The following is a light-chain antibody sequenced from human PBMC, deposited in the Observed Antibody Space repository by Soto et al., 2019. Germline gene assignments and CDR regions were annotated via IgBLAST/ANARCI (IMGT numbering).Light chain of an antibody. Sequence: QSVLTQPASVSGSPGQSITISCTGTSSDVGSYNLVSWYQQHPGKAPKLMIYEVSKRPSGVSNRFSGSKSGNTASLTISGLQAEDEGDYYCSSYTTSSTRVFGTGTKVTVL. V-gene: IGLV2-14*02. CDR1: SSDVGSYNL. J-gene: IGLJ1*01. CDR3: SSYTTSSTRV. CDR2: EVS.